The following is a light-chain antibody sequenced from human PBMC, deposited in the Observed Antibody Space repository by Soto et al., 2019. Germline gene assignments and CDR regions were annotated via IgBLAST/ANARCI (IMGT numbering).Light chain of an antibody. Sequence: EIGLTQSPATLSLSPGERATLSCRASQSVSSYLAWYQQKPGQAPRLLIYDASNRATGIPARFSGSGSGTDFTLTISSLEPEAFAVYYCQQRSNWVSFGGGTKVEIK. CDR1: QSVSSY. CDR3: QQRSNWVS. V-gene: IGKV3-11*01. CDR2: DAS. J-gene: IGKJ4*01.